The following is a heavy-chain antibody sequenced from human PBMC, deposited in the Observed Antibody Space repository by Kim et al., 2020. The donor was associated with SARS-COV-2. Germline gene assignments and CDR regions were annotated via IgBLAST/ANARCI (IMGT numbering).Heavy chain of an antibody. Sequence: SETLSLTCTVSGGSISSYYWSWIRQPPGKGLEWIGYIYYSGSTNYTPSLKSRVTISVDTSKNQFSLKLSSVTTADTPVYYCARDLDYGDYAGGGTWGWGT. CDR3: ARDLDYGDYAGGGT. CDR2: IYYSGST. D-gene: IGHD4-17*01. CDR1: GGSISSYY. V-gene: IGHV4-59*01. J-gene: IGHJ5*02.